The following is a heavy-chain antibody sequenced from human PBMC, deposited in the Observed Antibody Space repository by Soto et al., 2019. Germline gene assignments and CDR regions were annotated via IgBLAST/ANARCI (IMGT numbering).Heavy chain of an antibody. CDR1: GGSLSSTIYY. V-gene: IGHV4-39*02. J-gene: IGHJ6*03. Sequence: QLQLQESGPGLVKPSETLSLTCTVSGGSLSSTIYYWGWIRQPPGKGLEWIASIYYSGSTFYNPSLKSPVTISLDASQNQFSLKLSSVIAADTGVYYCAREHLGDYGALDYMDVWGRGTTVTVSS. CDR3: AREHLGDYGALDYMDV. D-gene: IGHD4-17*01. CDR2: IYYSGST.